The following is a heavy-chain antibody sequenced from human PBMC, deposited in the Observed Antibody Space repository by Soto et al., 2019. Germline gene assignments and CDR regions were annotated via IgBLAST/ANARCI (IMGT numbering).Heavy chain of an antibody. CDR1: GFTFSSYG. V-gene: IGHV3-30*18. Sequence: GGSLRLSCAASGFTFSSYGMHWVRQAPGKGLEWVAVISYDGSNKYYADSVKGRFTISRDNSKNTLYLQMNSLRAEDTAVYYCAKDYLCQYCSGGSGQPHSTDYWGQGTLVTVSS. CDR2: ISYDGSNK. J-gene: IGHJ4*02. CDR3: AKDYLCQYCSGGSGQPHSTDY. D-gene: IGHD2-15*01.